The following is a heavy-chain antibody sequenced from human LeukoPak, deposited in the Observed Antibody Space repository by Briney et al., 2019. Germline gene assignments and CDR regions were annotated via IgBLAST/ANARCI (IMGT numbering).Heavy chain of an antibody. CDR3: ARRGLGRRNYDILTGYYDY. Sequence: LGESLNISCKASGYSFTSYSIGWVPKMQGKGLKWLGIFYLGDSGTRYSPSIQGQVTISADKSISTAYLQWSSLKASDTAMYYCARRGLGRRNYDILTGYYDYWGQGTLVTVSS. J-gene: IGHJ4*02. D-gene: IGHD3-9*01. CDR1: GYSFTSYS. CDR2: FYLGDSGT. V-gene: IGHV5-51*01.